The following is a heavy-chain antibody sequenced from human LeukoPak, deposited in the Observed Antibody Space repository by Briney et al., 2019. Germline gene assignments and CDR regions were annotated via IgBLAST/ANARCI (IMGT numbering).Heavy chain of an antibody. V-gene: IGHV3-23*01. D-gene: IGHD1-26*01. J-gene: IGHJ4*02. Sequence: GGSLRLSCAASGFTFSSYAMSWVRQAPGKGLEWVSAISGGGDSTYYSDSVKGRFTISRDNSKNTLYLHVNSLRVEDTAVYYCAKETRHLNGSYFDYWGQGTLVTVSS. CDR3: AKETRHLNGSYFDY. CDR1: GFTFSSYA. CDR2: ISGGGDST.